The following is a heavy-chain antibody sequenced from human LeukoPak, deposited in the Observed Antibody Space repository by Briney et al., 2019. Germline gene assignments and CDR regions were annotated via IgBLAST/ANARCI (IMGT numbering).Heavy chain of an antibody. CDR2: VSGSGSTI. CDR3: AKESRGNTDGFFPHGDY. Sequence: GGSLRLSCTDSSFTFSSYGMSWVRQAPGKGLEWVSSVSGSGSTINYADSVKGRFTISRDNTENTLYLHMNSLRPEDTAVYYCAKESRGNTDGFFPHGDYCGQRTLVTVSS. J-gene: IGHJ4*02. CDR1: SFTFSSYG. V-gene: IGHV3-23*01. D-gene: IGHD5-18*01.